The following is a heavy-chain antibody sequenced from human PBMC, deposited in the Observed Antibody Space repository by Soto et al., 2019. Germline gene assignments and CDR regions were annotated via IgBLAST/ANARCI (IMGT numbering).Heavy chain of an antibody. J-gene: IGHJ6*02. Sequence: GGSLRLSCAASGFTFSSYAMHWVRQAPGKGLEYVSAISSNGGSTYYANSVKGRFTISRDNSKNTLYLQMGSLRAEDMAVYYCARGIEPAAIRYYCYYGMDVWGQGTTVTVSS. D-gene: IGHD2-2*01. CDR2: ISSNGGST. CDR3: ARGIEPAAIRYYCYYGMDV. V-gene: IGHV3-64*01. CDR1: GFTFSSYA.